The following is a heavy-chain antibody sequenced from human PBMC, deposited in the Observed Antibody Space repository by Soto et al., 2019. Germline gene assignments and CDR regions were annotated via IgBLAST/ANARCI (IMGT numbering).Heavy chain of an antibody. Sequence: QVQLQESGPGLVKPSQTLSLTCTVSGGPISSDDYYWSWIRQPPGKGLEWIGHIHYSGSAHYNPSIKSRVNMSVDTSKSQFSLNLNSVTAADTAVYYCSRLGYCSGGSCHNYWGQGTLVTVSS. CDR1: GGPISSDDYY. D-gene: IGHD2-15*01. CDR2: IHYSGSA. J-gene: IGHJ4*02. CDR3: SRLGYCSGGSCHNY. V-gene: IGHV4-30-4*01.